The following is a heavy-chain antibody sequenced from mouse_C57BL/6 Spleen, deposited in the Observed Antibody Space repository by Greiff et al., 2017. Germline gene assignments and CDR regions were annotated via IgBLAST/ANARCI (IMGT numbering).Heavy chain of an antibody. CDR3: AREGYYGSLFDY. D-gene: IGHD1-1*01. CDR2: IYPSDSET. V-gene: IGHV1-61*01. CDR1: GYTFTSYW. J-gene: IGHJ2*01. Sequence: QVQLQQPGAELVRPGSSVKLSCKASGYTFTSYWMDWVKQRPGQGLEWIGNIYPSDSETHYNQKFKDKATLTVDKSSSTAYMQLSSLTSEDSAVYYGAREGYYGSLFDYWGQGTTLTVSS.